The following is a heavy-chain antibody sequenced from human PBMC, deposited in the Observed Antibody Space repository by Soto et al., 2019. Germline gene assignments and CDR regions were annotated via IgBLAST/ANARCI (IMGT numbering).Heavy chain of an antibody. J-gene: IGHJ4*02. CDR2: IYWNDDK. CDR1: GFPLSTSGVG. Sequence: SGPTLVNPTQTLTLTCTFSGFPLSTSGVGVGWIRQPPGKALEWLALIYWNDDKRYSPSLKSRLTITKDTSKNQVVLTMTNMDPVDTATYYCARATTVTTYFDYWGQGTLVTVSS. CDR3: ARATTVTTYFDY. D-gene: IGHD4-17*01. V-gene: IGHV2-5*01.